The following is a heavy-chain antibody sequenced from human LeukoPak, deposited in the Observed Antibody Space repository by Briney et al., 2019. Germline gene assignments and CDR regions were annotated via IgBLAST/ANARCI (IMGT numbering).Heavy chain of an antibody. CDR2: ISAYNGNT. Sequence: ASVTVSCKASGYTFINSGITCVRQAPGQGLEWMGWISAYNGNTDYAQKFQGRVTMTTDTSTTTAYMHLTSLSSDDTAVYYCARGRDKGDYWGQGTLVTVSS. CDR1: GYTFINSG. J-gene: IGHJ4*02. CDR3: ARGRDKGDY. V-gene: IGHV1-18*01.